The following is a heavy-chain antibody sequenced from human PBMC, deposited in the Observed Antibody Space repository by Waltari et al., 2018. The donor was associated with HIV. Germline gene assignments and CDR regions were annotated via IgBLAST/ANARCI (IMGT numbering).Heavy chain of an antibody. J-gene: IGHJ4*02. V-gene: IGHV3-21*01. D-gene: IGHD6-13*01. CDR3: AKAGYVSNWLDPHYFFDC. CDR1: GFAFSAYA. CDR2: SSVSGTYT. Sequence: EVQLVESGGGPVKPGGSLRLSCAASGFAFSAYAINWVRQAPGRGLDGVSSSSVSGTYTSYADSVKGRFTISRDNAKYSLFLQMNSLRADDTAVYYCAKAGYVSNWLDPHYFFDCWGQGTLVSVSS.